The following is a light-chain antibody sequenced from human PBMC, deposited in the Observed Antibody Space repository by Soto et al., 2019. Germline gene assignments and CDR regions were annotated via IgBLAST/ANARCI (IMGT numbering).Light chain of an antibody. CDR1: QSVSGTY. Sequence: EIVLTQSPGTLSLSLGERATLSCRASQSVSGTYSAWYQQKPGQAPRLLIYGTSNRAAGIPDMFSGSGSGTDFSLTISRLEPEDFAVYYCQHYGSSPPDTFGQGTKLEIK. J-gene: IGKJ2*01. CDR2: GTS. V-gene: IGKV3-20*01. CDR3: QHYGSSPPDT.